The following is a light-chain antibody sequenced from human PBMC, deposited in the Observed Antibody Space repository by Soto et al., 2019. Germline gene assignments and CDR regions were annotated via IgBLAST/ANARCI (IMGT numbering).Light chain of an antibody. Sequence: QSVLTQPASVSGSPGQSITISCTGTSSDVGSYNLVSWYQHHPGKAPKLMIYEVSKRPSGVSNRFSGSKSGNAASLTISGLQAEDEADYYCCSYAGSSTVVFGGGTKLTV. CDR2: EVS. CDR1: SSDVGSYNL. J-gene: IGLJ2*01. V-gene: IGLV2-23*02. CDR3: CSYAGSSTVV.